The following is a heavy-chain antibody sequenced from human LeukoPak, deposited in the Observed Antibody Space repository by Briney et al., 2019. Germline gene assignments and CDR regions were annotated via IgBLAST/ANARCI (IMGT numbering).Heavy chain of an antibody. D-gene: IGHD2/OR15-2a*01. Sequence: SETLSLTCTVSGGSVSSDYWSWIRQPPGKGLEWVGYIYHTGNNDYNPSLKSRATISLDTSKNQFSLKLTSVTAADTAVYFCARHPFSSPFDYWGQGTLVTVSS. CDR2: IYHTGNN. CDR1: GGSVSSDY. J-gene: IGHJ4*02. V-gene: IGHV4-59*08. CDR3: ARHPFSSPFDY.